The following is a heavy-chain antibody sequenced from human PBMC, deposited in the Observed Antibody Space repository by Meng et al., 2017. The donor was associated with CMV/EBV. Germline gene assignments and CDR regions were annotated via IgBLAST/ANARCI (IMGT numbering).Heavy chain of an antibody. D-gene: IGHD4-17*01. CDR3: ARGTEVDYGDYVGLDY. CDR1: GGSISSYY. J-gene: IGHJ4*02. CDR2: IYTTGST. V-gene: IGHV4-4*07. Sequence: LVPESGSGLVKHSGPLSLTCIVSGGSISSYYWSWIRQHAGKVLEWIGRIYTTGSTNYNPSLKSRVTMSVDTSNNQFSLKLSSVTAADTAVYYCARGTEVDYGDYVGLDYWGQGTLVTVSS.